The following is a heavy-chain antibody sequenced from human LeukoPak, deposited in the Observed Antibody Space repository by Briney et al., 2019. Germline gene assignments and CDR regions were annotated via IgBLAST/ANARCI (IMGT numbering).Heavy chain of an antibody. D-gene: IGHD6-19*01. V-gene: IGHV3-20*04. Sequence: GGSLRLSCAASGFTFDDYGMSWVRQAPGKGLEWVSGINWNGGSTGYADSVKGRFTISRDNAKNSLYLQMNSLGAEDTALYYCARVPPPYSSGVSRTYYYYMDVWGKGTTVTVSS. CDR3: ARVPPPYSSGVSRTYYYYMDV. CDR1: GFTFDDYG. J-gene: IGHJ6*03. CDR2: INWNGGST.